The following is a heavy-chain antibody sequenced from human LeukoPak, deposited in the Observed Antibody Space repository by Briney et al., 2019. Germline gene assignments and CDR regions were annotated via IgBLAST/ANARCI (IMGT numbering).Heavy chain of an antibody. J-gene: IGHJ4*02. CDR1: GFTFSSYA. Sequence: PGGSLRLSCAASGFTFSSYAMSWVRQAPGMGLAWVSAISGSGGSTYYADSVKGRFTISRDTSKNTLYLQMNSLRAEGTAVYYCARGRYYDNSVYYYFDYWGQGTLVTVSS. V-gene: IGHV3-23*01. CDR3: ARGRYYDNSVYYYFDY. D-gene: IGHD3-22*01. CDR2: ISGSGGST.